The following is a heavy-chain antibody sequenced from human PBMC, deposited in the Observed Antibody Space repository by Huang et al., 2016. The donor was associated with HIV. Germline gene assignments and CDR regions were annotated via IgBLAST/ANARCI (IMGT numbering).Heavy chain of an antibody. J-gene: IGHJ6*02. CDR3: ARGYCSGGSCFRVRPVFNYRMDV. D-gene: IGHD2-15*01. Sequence: QVQLVQSGAEVKKPGASVKVSCKTSGYTFTYYYIHWVRQAPGQGLEWMGLINPSVGSTNYAQRVQGRVTLTTDTSTSTVYMELSSLTSEDTALYYCARGYCSGGSCFRVRPVFNYRMDVWGQGTTVTVSS. CDR1: GYTFTYYY. CDR2: INPSVGST. V-gene: IGHV1-46*01.